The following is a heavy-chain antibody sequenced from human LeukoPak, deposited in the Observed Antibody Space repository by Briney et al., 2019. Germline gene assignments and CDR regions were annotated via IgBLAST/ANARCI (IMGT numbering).Heavy chain of an antibody. D-gene: IGHD4-17*01. Sequence: SETLSLTCTVSGGSISSYYWSWIRQPPGKGLERIGYIYYSGSTNYNPSLKSRVTISVDTSKNQFSLKLSSVTAADTAVYYCAREGMTTVTPFDYWGQGTLVTVSS. J-gene: IGHJ4*02. CDR3: AREGMTTVTPFDY. V-gene: IGHV4-59*12. CDR2: IYYSGST. CDR1: GGSISSYY.